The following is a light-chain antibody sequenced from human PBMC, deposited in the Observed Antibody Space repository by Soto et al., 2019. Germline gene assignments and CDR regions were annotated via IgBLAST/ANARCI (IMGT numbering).Light chain of an antibody. CDR3: QQRSNWPLFT. J-gene: IGKJ3*01. CDR2: DAS. CDR1: QSVSSY. Sequence: EIVLTQSPVILSLSPGERATLSCRASQSVSSYLAWYQQKPGQRPRLLVYDASKRATGSPARVSRSGSGTDITLTLSSLEHEDFAVYYCQQRSNWPLFTFGPGTKVDI. V-gene: IGKV3-11*01.